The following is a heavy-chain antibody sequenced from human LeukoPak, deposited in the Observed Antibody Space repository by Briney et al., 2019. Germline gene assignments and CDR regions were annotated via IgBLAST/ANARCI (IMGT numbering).Heavy chain of an antibody. Sequence: ASVKVSCKASGYTFTSYYMHWVRQAPGQGLEWMGWINPNSGGTNYAQKFQGRVTMTRDTSISTAYMELSRLRSDDKAVYYCARGVAYYYDSSGYYRDAFDLWGQGTMVTVSS. J-gene: IGHJ3*01. D-gene: IGHD3-22*01. CDR2: INPNSGGT. V-gene: IGHV1-2*02. CDR3: ARGVAYYYDSSGYYRDAFDL. CDR1: GYTFTSYY.